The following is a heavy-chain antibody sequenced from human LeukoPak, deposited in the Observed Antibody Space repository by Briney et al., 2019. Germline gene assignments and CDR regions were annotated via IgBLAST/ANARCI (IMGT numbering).Heavy chain of an antibody. CDR2: INRDDSST. Sequence: PGGSLRLSCAASGFTFSSYSMHWVRQAPGKGLVWVSRINRDDSSTSYADSVKGRFTISRDNAKNTLYLQMNSLRAEDTAMYYCARAYYNGLDPWGQGTLVTASS. V-gene: IGHV3-74*01. J-gene: IGHJ5*02. CDR1: GFTFSSYS. CDR3: ARAYYNGLDP. D-gene: IGHD3-16*01.